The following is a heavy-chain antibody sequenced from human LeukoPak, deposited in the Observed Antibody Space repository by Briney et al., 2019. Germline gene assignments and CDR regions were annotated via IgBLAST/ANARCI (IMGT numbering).Heavy chain of an antibody. J-gene: IGHJ4*02. CDR1: GGTFNNYT. Sequence: ASVKVSCKASGGTFNNYTISWVRQAPGQGLEWMGGIIPNSGGTNYAQKFQGRVTMTRDTSISTAYMELSRLRSDDTAVYYCARGGNMVATEVMDYWGQGTLVTVSS. CDR3: ARGGNMVATEVMDY. V-gene: IGHV1-2*02. CDR2: IIPNSGGT. D-gene: IGHD5-12*01.